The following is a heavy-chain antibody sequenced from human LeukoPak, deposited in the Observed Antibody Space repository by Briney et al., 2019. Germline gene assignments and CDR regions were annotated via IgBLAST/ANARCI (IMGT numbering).Heavy chain of an antibody. D-gene: IGHD1-26*01. Sequence: GGSLRLSCAASGFTFSSYSMNWVRQAPGKGLEWVSYISSSSSTIYYADSVKGRFTISRDNAKNSLYIQMNSLRAEDTALYFCAQWSRYFDYWGQGTLVTVSS. CDR3: AQWSRYFDY. J-gene: IGHJ4*02. V-gene: IGHV3-48*01. CDR1: GFTFSSYS. CDR2: ISSSSSTI.